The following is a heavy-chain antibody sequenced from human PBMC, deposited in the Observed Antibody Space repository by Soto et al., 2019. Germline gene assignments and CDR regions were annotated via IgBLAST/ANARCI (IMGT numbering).Heavy chain of an antibody. J-gene: IGHJ4*02. CDR1: GYTFTSYA. CDR2: INAGNGNT. D-gene: IGHD6-6*01. Sequence: ASLRVSCKASGYTFTSYAMHWVRQAPGQRLEWMGWINAGNGNTKYSQKFQGRVTITRDTSASTAYMELSSLRSEDTAVYYCARAMYSSSSRGPFDYWGQGTLVTVSS. V-gene: IGHV1-3*01. CDR3: ARAMYSSSSRGPFDY.